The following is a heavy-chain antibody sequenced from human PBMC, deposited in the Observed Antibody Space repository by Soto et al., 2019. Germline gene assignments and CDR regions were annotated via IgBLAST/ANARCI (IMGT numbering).Heavy chain of an antibody. J-gene: IGHJ4*02. CDR3: ARHRDIVVVPAAMRAGWFDY. V-gene: IGHV4-39*01. Sequence: PSETLSLTCTFSVGSISSSSYYWGWIRQPPGKGLAWIGSIYYSGSTYYNPSLKSRVTISVDTSKNQFSLKLSSVTAADTAVYYCARHRDIVVVPAAMRAGWFDYWGQGTLVTVSS. D-gene: IGHD2-2*01. CDR1: VGSISSSSYY. CDR2: IYYSGST.